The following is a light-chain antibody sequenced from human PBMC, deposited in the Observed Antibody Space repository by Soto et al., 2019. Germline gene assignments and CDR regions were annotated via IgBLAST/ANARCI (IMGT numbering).Light chain of an antibody. CDR3: QQYGSIPWT. Sequence: EIVMTQYPGTLSLSPGERATLSCGASQSVSSYLAWYQQKPGQAPRLLIYDASSRATGIPDRFSGSGPGTDFTLTISRLETEDFAVYYCQQYGSIPWTFGPGTRWIS. J-gene: IGKJ1*01. CDR1: QSVSSY. V-gene: IGKV3-20*01. CDR2: DAS.